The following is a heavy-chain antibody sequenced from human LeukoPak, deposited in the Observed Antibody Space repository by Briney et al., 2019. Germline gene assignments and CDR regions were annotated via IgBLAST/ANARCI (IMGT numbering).Heavy chain of an antibody. CDR1: GFTFSNAW. CDR3: AKDRNYYDSSGYYYLDY. Sequence: GGSLRLSCAASGFTFSNAWMSWVRQAPGKGLEWVAFIRYDGSNKYYADSVKGRFTISRDNSKNTLYLQMNSLRAEDTAVYYCAKDRNYYDSSGYYYLDYWGQGTLVTVSS. J-gene: IGHJ4*02. D-gene: IGHD3-22*01. V-gene: IGHV3-30*02. CDR2: IRYDGSNK.